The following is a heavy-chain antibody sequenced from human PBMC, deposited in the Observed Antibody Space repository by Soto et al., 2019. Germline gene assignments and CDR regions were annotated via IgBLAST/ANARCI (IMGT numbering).Heavy chain of an antibody. V-gene: IGHV3-30-3*01. CDR1: GFTFSSYA. CDR3: ARDITDFWDIVVGEYYYYYYGMDV. CDR2: ISYDGSNK. J-gene: IGHJ6*01. Sequence: QVQLVESGGGVVQPGRSLRLSCAASGFTFSSYAMHWVRQAPGKGLEWVAVISYDGSNKYYADSVKGRFTISRDNSKNTLYLQMNSLRAEDTAVYYCARDITDFWDIVVGEYYYYYYGMDVW. D-gene: IGHD2-2*01.